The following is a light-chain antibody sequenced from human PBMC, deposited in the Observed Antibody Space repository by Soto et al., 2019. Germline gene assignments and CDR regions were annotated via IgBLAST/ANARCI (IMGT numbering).Light chain of an antibody. V-gene: IGKV3-15*01. Sequence: ENVMTQSPGTLSVSPGERATLSCRASQSVINSCLASYQQKPGQAPRLLIYGVSTSATGIPARFSGSGSGTEFTLTISSLQSEAFAMYCCQQYSSWLLTFGGGTKVEIK. J-gene: IGKJ4*01. CDR2: GVS. CDR3: QQYSSWLLT. CDR1: QSVINSC.